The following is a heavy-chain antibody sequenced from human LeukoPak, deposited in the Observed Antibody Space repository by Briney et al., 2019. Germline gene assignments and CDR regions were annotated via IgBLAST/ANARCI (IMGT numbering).Heavy chain of an antibody. J-gene: IGHJ4*02. CDR3: ARDKYSGSYPLDY. V-gene: IGHV3-11*01. Sequence: GGSLRLSCAASGFTFSDYYMSWIRQAPGKGLERVSYISSSGSIIYYADSVKGRFTISRDNAKNSLYLQMNSLRAEDTAVYYCARDKYSGSYPLDYWGQGTLVTVSS. CDR1: GFTFSDYY. CDR2: ISSSGSII. D-gene: IGHD1-26*01.